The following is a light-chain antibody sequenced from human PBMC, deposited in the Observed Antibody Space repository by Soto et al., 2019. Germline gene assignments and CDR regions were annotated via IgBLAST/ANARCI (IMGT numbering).Light chain of an antibody. CDR3: CQYAGSSTFV. V-gene: IGLV2-23*02. CDR1: SSDVGSYNL. CDR2: EVS. J-gene: IGLJ1*01. Sequence: QSALTQPASVSGSPGQSITISCTGTSSDVGSYNLVSWYQQHPGKAPKLMIYEVSKRPSGVSNRFSGSKSGNTASLTISGLQAEDEADYYCCQYAGSSTFVFGTGTKVTVL.